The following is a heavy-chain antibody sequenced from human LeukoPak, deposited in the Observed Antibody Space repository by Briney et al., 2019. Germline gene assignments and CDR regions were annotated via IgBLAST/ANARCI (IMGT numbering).Heavy chain of an antibody. Sequence: GASVKVSCKVSGYTFSTYGIIWVRQAPGQGLEWMGGISPYNGHTNYVQKFQGRVTMTTDTSTSTAYMELRSLTSDDTAVYYCARVPSVGVAARDYFEYWGQGTLVTVSS. D-gene: IGHD6-19*01. CDR2: ISPYNGHT. V-gene: IGHV1-18*01. CDR3: ARVPSVGVAARDYFEY. J-gene: IGHJ4*02. CDR1: GYTFSTYG.